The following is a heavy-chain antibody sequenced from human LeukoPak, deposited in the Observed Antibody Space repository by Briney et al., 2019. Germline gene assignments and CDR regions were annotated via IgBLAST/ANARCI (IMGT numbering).Heavy chain of an antibody. D-gene: IGHD1-26*01. V-gene: IGHV3-20*04. J-gene: IGHJ4*02. CDR3: ARRSVAGATTGYYYDS. Sequence: GGSLRLSCEASGFTFEDYGMTWVRHRPGKGLEYVCEINWNGDNPVYENSLRGRFTISRDNAKNSVYLQMSSLRVDDTAFYYCARRSVAGATTGYYYDSWGQGTLVTVSS. CDR1: GFTFEDYG. CDR2: INWNGDNP.